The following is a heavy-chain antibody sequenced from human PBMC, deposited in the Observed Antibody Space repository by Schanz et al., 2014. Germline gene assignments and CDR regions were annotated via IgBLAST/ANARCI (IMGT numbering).Heavy chain of an antibody. CDR2: ISYSGVT. J-gene: IGHJ3*01. CDR1: GGSISSGGYS. D-gene: IGHD4-17*01. CDR3: ARDRGHGDLPGET. V-gene: IGHV4-30-2*05. Sequence: QLQLQESGSGLVEPSQTLSLTCGVSGGSISSGGYSWTWIRQPPGKGLEWIRYISYSGVTYYNPSLKSRVTKSMHTSKSQFSLNLSSATATDTAVYYCARDRGHGDLPGETWGQGTMVTVSS.